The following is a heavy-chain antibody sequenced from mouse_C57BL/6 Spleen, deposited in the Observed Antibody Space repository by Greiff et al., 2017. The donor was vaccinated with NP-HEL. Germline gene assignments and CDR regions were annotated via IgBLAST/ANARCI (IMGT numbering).Heavy chain of an antibody. D-gene: IGHD2-5*01. CDR3: ARDYYSNYRYAMDY. CDR2: ISSGSSTI. J-gene: IGHJ4*01. V-gene: IGHV5-17*01. Sequence: EVKLMESGGGLVKPGGSPKLSCAASGFTFSDYGMHWVRQAPEKGLEWVAYISSGSSTIYYADTVKGRFPISRDTAKNTLFLQMTSLRSEDTAMYYCARDYYSNYRYAMDYWGQGTSVTVSS. CDR1: GFTFSDYG.